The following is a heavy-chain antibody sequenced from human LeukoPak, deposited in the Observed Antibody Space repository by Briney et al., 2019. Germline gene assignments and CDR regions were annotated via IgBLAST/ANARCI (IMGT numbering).Heavy chain of an antibody. V-gene: IGHV3-9*01. CDR3: VKASNPYGDYLTFDY. CDR1: GYYFGDYG. Sequence: GWSLRLSCVASGYYFGDYGMHWVRQAPGKGLEWVSGTNWDTNNVGYADSVKGRFTISRDNAKNSLYLQMNSLRAEDTAVYYCVKASNPYGDYLTFDYWGQGTLVTVSS. D-gene: IGHD4-17*01. J-gene: IGHJ4*02. CDR2: TNWDTNNV.